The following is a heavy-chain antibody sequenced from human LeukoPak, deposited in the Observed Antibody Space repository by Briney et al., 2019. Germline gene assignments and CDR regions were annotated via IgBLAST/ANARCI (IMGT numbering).Heavy chain of an antibody. CDR3: ARLFPGDEYYFDY. Sequence: GGSLKLSCAASGFTVSSNYMSWVRQAPGKGLEWVSVIYSGGSTYYADSVKGRFTISRDNSKNTLYLQMNSLRAEDTAVYYCARLFPGDEYYFDYWGQGTLVTVSS. V-gene: IGHV3-53*01. CDR2: IYSGGST. CDR1: GFTVSSNY. D-gene: IGHD4-17*01. J-gene: IGHJ4*02.